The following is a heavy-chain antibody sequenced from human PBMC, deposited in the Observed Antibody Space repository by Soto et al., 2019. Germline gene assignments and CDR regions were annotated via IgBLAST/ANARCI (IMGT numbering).Heavy chain of an antibody. J-gene: IGHJ6*02. D-gene: IGHD5-12*01. Sequence: PGGSLRLSCAAPGFTFSNAWMSWVRQAPGKRLEWVGRIKSKTDGGTTDYAAPVKGRFTISRDDSKNTLYLQMNSLKTEDTAVYYCTTAGNALGYNYYGMDVWGQGTTVTVSS. CDR1: GFTFSNAW. V-gene: IGHV3-15*01. CDR3: TTAGNALGYNYYGMDV. CDR2: IKSKTDGGTT.